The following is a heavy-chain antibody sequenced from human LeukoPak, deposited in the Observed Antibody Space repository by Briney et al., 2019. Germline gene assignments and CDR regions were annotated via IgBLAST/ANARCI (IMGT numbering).Heavy chain of an antibody. D-gene: IGHD3-3*01. Sequence: GGSLRLSCAASGFTFSSYAMSWVRQAPGKGLEWVSAISGSGGSTYYADSVKGRFTISRDNSKNTLYLQMNSLRAEDTAVYYCAKDARPPPRITIFGVVNRGPSFDPWGQGTLVTVSS. J-gene: IGHJ5*02. V-gene: IGHV3-23*01. CDR3: AKDARPPPRITIFGVVNRGPSFDP. CDR1: GFTFSSYA. CDR2: ISGSGGST.